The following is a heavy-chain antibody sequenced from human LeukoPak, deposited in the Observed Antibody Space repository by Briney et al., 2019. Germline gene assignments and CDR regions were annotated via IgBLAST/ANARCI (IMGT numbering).Heavy chain of an antibody. J-gene: IGHJ3*02. CDR3: ARDCTNGVCYSQDAFDI. CDR1: GGSISSSNW. V-gene: IGHV4-4*02. CDR2: IYHSGST. Sequence: PSETLSLTCAVSGGSISSSNWWSWVRQPPGKGLEWIGEIYHSGSTNYNPSLKSRVTISVDKSKNQFSLKLSSVTAADTAVYYCARDCTNGVCYSQDAFDIWGQGTMVTVSS. D-gene: IGHD2-8*01.